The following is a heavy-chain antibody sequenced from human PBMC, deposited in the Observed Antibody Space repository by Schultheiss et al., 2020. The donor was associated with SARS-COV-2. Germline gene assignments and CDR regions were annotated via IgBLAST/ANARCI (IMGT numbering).Heavy chain of an antibody. CDR2: MNPNSGNT. CDR1: GGTFSSYA. CDR3: ARGPDVGCLLN. Sequence: ASVKVSCKASGGTFSSYAISWVRQATGQGLEWMGWMNPNSGNTGYAQKFQGRVTMTRNTSISTAYMELSSLRSEDTAVYYCARGPDVGCLLNWGQGTLVTVSS. V-gene: IGHV1-8*02. J-gene: IGHJ4*02. D-gene: IGHD2-15*01.